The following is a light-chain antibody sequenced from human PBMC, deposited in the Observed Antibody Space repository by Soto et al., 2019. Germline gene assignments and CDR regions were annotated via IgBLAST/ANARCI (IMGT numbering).Light chain of an antibody. CDR3: QQYGSSPGS. Sequence: ELVLTQSPGTLPLSPRERATLACRASQSVSSSYLAWYQHKPGQAPRLLIYGAFSRATRIPARFSGSGSGRDFTLTISRLEPEDFAVYYCQQYGSSPGSFGQGTKRAIK. CDR2: GAF. J-gene: IGKJ2*01. V-gene: IGKV3-20*01. CDR1: QSVSSSY.